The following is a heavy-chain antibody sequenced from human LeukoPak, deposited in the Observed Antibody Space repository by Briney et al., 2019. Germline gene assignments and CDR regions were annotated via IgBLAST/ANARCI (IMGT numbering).Heavy chain of an antibody. Sequence: GSLRLSCAASAFIFSDYYMSWIRQAPGKGLEWIGSIYYSGSTYYNPSLKSRVTISVDTSKNQFSLKLSSVTAADTAVYYCEADGYEVLVWGQGTLVTVSS. D-gene: IGHD5-12*01. CDR3: EADGYEVLV. CDR2: IYYSGST. CDR1: AFIFSDYY. J-gene: IGHJ4*02. V-gene: IGHV4-59*05.